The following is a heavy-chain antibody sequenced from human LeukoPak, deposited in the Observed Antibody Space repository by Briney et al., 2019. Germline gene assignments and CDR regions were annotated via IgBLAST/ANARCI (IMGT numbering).Heavy chain of an antibody. Sequence: GRSLRLSCAASGFTFSSYGMHWVRQAPGKGLEWVAIIWNDGGDKYYADSVKGRFTVSRDISKNTLYLQMNSLRVEDTAVYYCARGPYDSGKGFYFDFWGQGTLVTVSS. V-gene: IGHV3-33*01. CDR3: ARGPYDSGKGFYFDF. CDR2: IWNDGGDK. CDR1: GFTFSSYG. J-gene: IGHJ4*02. D-gene: IGHD3-10*01.